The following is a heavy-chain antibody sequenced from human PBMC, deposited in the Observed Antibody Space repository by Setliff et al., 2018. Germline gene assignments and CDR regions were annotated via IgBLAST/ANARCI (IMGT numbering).Heavy chain of an antibody. Sequence: LRLSCAASGFTFSSFDLSWVRQTPGKGLEWISTIRSNSPTLYYADSVQGRFTISRDNARNSLFLQMSSLRAEDTAVYYCARDRGGTNPWFDFWGQGTLVTVSS. D-gene: IGHD3-10*01. J-gene: IGHJ5*01. CDR1: GFTFSSFD. V-gene: IGHV3-48*01. CDR3: ARDRGGTNPWFDF. CDR2: IRSNSPTL.